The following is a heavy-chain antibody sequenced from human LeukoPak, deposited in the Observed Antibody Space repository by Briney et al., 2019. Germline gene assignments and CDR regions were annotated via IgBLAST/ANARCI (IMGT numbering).Heavy chain of an antibody. CDR1: GYSISSGHY. D-gene: IGHD3-16*01. CDR2: IYHGGST. J-gene: IGHJ4*02. V-gene: IGHV4-38-2*02. CDR3: ARGYVREPATDDY. Sequence: PSETLSLTCTVSGYSISSGHYWGWIRQPPGKGLEWIGSIYHGGSTYYNPSLKSRITISVDTSKNQFSLKFSSVTAADTAVYYCARGYVREPATDDYWGQGTLVTVSS.